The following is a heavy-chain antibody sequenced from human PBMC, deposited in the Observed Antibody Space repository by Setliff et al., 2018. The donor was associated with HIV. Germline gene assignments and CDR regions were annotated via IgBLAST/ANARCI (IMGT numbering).Heavy chain of an antibody. CDR1: GYTFTSYG. CDR2: ISGYNGNT. Sequence: WASVKVSCKASGYTFTSYGISWVRQAPGQGLEWMGWISGYNGNTNYAQKLQGRVTMTTDTSTSTAYMELRSLRSDDTAVYYCAAIAAAALRGTFDIWGQGTMVTVS. CDR3: AAIAAAALRGTFDI. J-gene: IGHJ3*02. V-gene: IGHV1-18*01. D-gene: IGHD6-13*01.